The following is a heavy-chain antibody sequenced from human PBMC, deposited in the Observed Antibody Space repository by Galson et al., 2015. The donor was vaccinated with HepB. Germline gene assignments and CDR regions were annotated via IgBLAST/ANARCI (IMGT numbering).Heavy chain of an antibody. CDR3: ARVGKSMTYYYDSSGYYYLDY. CDR1: GYTFTSYG. J-gene: IGHJ4*02. V-gene: IGHV1-18*04. CDR2: ISAYNGNT. D-gene: IGHD3-22*01. Sequence: QSGAEVKKPGASVKVSCKASGYTFTSYGISWVRQAPGQGLEWMGWISAYNGNTNYVQKLQGRVTMTRDTSISTAYMELSRLRSDDTAVYYCARVGKSMTYYYDSSGYYYLDYWGQGTLVTVSS.